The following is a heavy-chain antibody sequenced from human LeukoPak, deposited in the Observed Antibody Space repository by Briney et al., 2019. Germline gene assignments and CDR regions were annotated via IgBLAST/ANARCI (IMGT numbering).Heavy chain of an antibody. J-gene: IGHJ4*02. CDR1: GGSLTNYY. CDR3: AGYDILTGSLL. CDR2: IYYSGST. D-gene: IGHD3-9*01. V-gene: IGHV4-59*01. Sequence: KPSETLSLTCTVSGGSLTNYYWSWIRQPPGKGLDWIGHIYYSGSTNYNPSLKSRVTISVDTSKNQFSLKLSSVTAADTAVYYCAGYDILTGSLLWGQGTLVTVSS.